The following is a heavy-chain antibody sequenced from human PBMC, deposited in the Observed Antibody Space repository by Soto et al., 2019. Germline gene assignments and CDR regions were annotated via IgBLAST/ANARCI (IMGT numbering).Heavy chain of an antibody. CDR3: ARVTRGYSYGLQIYSFDY. V-gene: IGHV4-34*01. D-gene: IGHD5-18*01. CDR2: INHSGST. J-gene: IGHJ4*02. Sequence: PSETLSLTCAVYGGSFSGYYWSWIRQPPGKGLEWIGEINHSGSTNYNPSLKSRVTISVDTSKNQFSLKLSSVTAADTAVYYCARVTRGYSYGLQIYSFDYWGQGTLVTVSS. CDR1: GGSFSGYY.